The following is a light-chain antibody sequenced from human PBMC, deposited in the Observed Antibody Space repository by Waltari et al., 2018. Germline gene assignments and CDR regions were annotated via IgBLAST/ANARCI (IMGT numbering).Light chain of an antibody. CDR1: KLGDKY. CDR3: QAWDSSTGI. J-gene: IGLJ2*01. CDR2: QDS. V-gene: IGLV3-1*01. Sequence: SYELTQSASVSVSPGQTASITCSGDKLGDKYASWYQPRPGQSPVLVMYQDSKRPSGIPERFSGSNSGNTATLTISGTQAMDEADYYCQAWDSSTGIFGGGTKLTVL.